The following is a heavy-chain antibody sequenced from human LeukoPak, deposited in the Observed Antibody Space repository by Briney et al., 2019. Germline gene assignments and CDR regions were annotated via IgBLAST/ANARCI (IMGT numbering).Heavy chain of an antibody. J-gene: IGHJ4*02. CDR3: ARGLTIFGAPGQDYFDY. CDR2: ISSSSSYI. D-gene: IGHD3-3*01. V-gene: IGHV3-21*01. CDR1: GFTFSSYS. Sequence: GGSLRLSCAASGFTFSSYSMNWVRQAPGKGLEWVSSISSSSSYIYYADSVKGRFTISRDNAKNSLYLQMNSLRAEDTAVYYCARGLTIFGAPGQDYFDYWGQGTLVTVSS.